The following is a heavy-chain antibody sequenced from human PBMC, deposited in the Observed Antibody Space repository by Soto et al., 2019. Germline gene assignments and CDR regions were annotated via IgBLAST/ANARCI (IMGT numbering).Heavy chain of an antibody. CDR3: ARYYYGSGGYYYYGMDV. CDR2: INHSGST. V-gene: IGHV4-34*01. Sequence: SETLSLTCAVYGGSFSGYYWSWIRQPPGKGLEWIGEINHSGSTNYNPSLKSRVTISVDTSKNQFSLKLSSVTAADTAVYYCARYYYGSGGYYYYGMDVWGQGTTVTVAS. J-gene: IGHJ6*02. D-gene: IGHD3-10*01. CDR1: GGSFSGYY.